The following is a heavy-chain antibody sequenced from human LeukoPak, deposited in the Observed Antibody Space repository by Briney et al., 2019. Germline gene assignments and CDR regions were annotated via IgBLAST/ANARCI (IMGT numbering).Heavy chain of an antibody. V-gene: IGHV4-34*01. J-gene: IGHJ5*02. CDR1: GGSFSGYY. D-gene: IGHD3-10*01. Sequence: PSETLSLTCAVYGGSFSGYYWSWIRQPPGKGLEWIGEINHSGSTNYNPSLKSRVTISVDTSKNQFSLKLSSVTAADTAVYYCARGRGTMVRGPPGHPWGQGTLVTVSS. CDR2: INHSGST. CDR3: ARGRGTMVRGPPGHP.